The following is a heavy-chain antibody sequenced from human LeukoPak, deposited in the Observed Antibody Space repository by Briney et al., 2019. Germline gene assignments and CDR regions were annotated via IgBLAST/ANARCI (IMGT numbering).Heavy chain of an antibody. CDR3: APHVDTAMAYSSRGY. CDR2: ISSSSSYI. J-gene: IGHJ4*02. V-gene: IGHV3-21*01. D-gene: IGHD5-18*01. Sequence: GGPLRLSCAASRFTFSSYSMNWVRQAPGKGLEWVSSISSSSSYIYYADSVKGRFTISRDNAMNSLYLQMNSLRAEDTAVYYCAPHVDTAMAYSSRGYWGQGTLVTVSS. CDR1: RFTFSSYS.